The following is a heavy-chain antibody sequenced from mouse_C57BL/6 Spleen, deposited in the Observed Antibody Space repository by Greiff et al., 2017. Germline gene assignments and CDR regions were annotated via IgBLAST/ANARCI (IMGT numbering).Heavy chain of an antibody. CDR1: GYTFTSYW. CDR2: IDPSDSET. Sequence: QVQLQQPGAELVRPGSSVKLSCKASGYTFTSYWMHWVKQRPIQGLEWIGNIDPSDSETHYNQKFKDKATLTVDKSSSTAYMQLSSLTSEDSAVYYCARWTAQAEGWFAYWGQGTLVTVSA. CDR3: ARWTAQAEGWFAY. D-gene: IGHD3-2*02. J-gene: IGHJ3*01. V-gene: IGHV1-52*01.